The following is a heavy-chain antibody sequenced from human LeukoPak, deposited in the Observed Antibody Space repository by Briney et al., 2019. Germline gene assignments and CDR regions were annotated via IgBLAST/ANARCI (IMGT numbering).Heavy chain of an antibody. J-gene: IGHJ4*02. CDR2: IYYSGST. V-gene: IGHV4-59*07. Sequence: SDTLSLICNVSGGSLSSYYWIWIRQPPGKGLDRIGYIYYSGSTNYNPSLESRVTISVDTSKNQFSLKLSSVTAADTAVYYCAREYSSGWSGAGYWGQGTLVTVSS. CDR3: AREYSSGWSGAGY. D-gene: IGHD6-19*01. CDR1: GGSLSSYY.